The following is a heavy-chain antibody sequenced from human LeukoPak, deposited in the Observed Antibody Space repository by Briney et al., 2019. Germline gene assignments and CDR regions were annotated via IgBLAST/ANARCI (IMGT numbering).Heavy chain of an antibody. CDR3: AKDVNYYDSSGYSIFQH. J-gene: IGHJ1*01. V-gene: IGHV3-23*01. Sequence: GSLRLSCAASGFTFSSYGMSWVRQAPGKGLEWVSAISGSGGSTYYADSVKGRFTISRDNSKNTLYLQMNSLRAEDTAVYYCAKDVNYYDSSGYSIFQHWGQGTLVTVSS. CDR1: GFTFSSYG. CDR2: ISGSGGST. D-gene: IGHD3-22*01.